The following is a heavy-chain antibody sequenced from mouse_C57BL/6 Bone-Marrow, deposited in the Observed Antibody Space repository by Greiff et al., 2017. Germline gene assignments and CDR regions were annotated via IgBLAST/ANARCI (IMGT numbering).Heavy chain of an antibody. V-gene: IGHV6-3*01. J-gene: IGHJ2*01. D-gene: IGHD1-1*01. CDR3: TGPPKGSSFDY. CDR2: IRLKSDNYAT. CDR1: GFTFSNYW. Sequence: VQLKESGGGLVQPGGSMKLSCVASGFTFSNYWMNWVRQSPEKGLEWVAQIRLKSDNYATHYAESVKGRFTISRDDSKSSVYLQMNNLRAEDTGIYYCTGPPKGSSFDYWGQGTTLTVSS.